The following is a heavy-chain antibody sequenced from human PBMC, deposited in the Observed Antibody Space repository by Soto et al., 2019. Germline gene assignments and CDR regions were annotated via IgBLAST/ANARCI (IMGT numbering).Heavy chain of an antibody. V-gene: IGHV3-15*07. CDR3: TTIGSIKADATPFAY. D-gene: IGHD3-10*01. CDR1: GFAFSNTW. Sequence: SLRLSCAASGFAFSNTWMNWVRQAPGKGLEWVGRIKSQVDGGAIDYAAPVKGRLIISRDDAQSMLFLNIDSLKSEDTGLYYCTTIGSIKADATPFAYWGKGTLVTVSS. J-gene: IGHJ4*02. CDR2: IKSQVDGGAI.